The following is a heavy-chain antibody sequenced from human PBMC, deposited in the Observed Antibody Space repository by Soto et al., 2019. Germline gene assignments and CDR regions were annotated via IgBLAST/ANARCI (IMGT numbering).Heavy chain of an antibody. CDR2: IYPGDSDT. CDR1: GYSFTRYW. J-gene: IGHJ4*02. CDR3: ARLFDTSGWYDY. Sequence: GESLKISCKGSGYSFTRYWIGWVRQMPGKGLERMGIIYPGDSDTRYSPSFQGQVTISADKSITTTYLQWSSLKASDTAIYYCARLFDTSGWYDYWGQGXLVTVSS. D-gene: IGHD6-19*01. V-gene: IGHV5-51*01.